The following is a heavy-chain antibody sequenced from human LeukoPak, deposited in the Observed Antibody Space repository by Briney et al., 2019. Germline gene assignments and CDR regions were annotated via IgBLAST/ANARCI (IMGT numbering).Heavy chain of an antibody. CDR1: GGSISSGSYY. V-gene: IGHV4-61*02. D-gene: IGHD3-3*01. CDR2: IYTSGST. CDR3: ARVFWSGYSYFDY. Sequence: SETLSLTCTVSGGSISSGSYYWSWIRQPAGKGLEWIGRIYTSGSTNYNPSLKSRVTISVDTSKNQFSLKPSSVTAADTAVYYCARVFWSGYSYFDYWGQGTLVTVSS. J-gene: IGHJ4*02.